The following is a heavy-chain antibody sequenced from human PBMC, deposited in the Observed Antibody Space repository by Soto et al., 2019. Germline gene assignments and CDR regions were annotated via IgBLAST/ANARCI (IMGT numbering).Heavy chain of an antibody. CDR1: GFTFSSYS. J-gene: IGHJ5*02. CDR2: ISSSSSTI. V-gene: IGHV3-48*01. Sequence: EVQLVESGGGLVKPGGSLRLSCAASGFTFSSYSMNWVRQAPGKGLEWVSYISSSSSTIYYADSVKGRFTISRDNAKNSRYLQMNSLRAEDTAVYYCARHPERIAEIGWFDPWGQGTLVTVSS. D-gene: IGHD6-13*01. CDR3: ARHPERIAEIGWFDP.